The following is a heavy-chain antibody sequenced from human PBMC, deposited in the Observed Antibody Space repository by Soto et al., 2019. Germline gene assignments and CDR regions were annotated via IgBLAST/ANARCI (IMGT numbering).Heavy chain of an antibody. CDR2: IYWNDDK. J-gene: IGHJ4*02. CDR3: AQVDDVAALFAY. D-gene: IGHD6-6*01. V-gene: IGHV2-5*01. CDR1: GFSLSTTGEG. Sequence: SGPSCEPTQTLTLTCTFSGFSLSTTGEGVGWIRQPPGKALEWLAVIYWNDDKSYSPSLKSRLTISKDTSKKQVVLTMMNMAPVDTGTYYCAQVDDVAALFAYLGQGTLVTVSS.